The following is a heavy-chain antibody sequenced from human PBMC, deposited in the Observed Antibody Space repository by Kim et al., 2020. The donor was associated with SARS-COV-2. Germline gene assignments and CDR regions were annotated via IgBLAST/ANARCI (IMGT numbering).Heavy chain of an antibody. J-gene: IGHJ4*02. D-gene: IGHD3-22*01. CDR2: INHSGST. CDR3: ARRGRGPSGWTFDY. Sequence: SETLSLTCAVYGGSFSGYYWSWIRQPPGKGLEWIGEINHSGSTNYNPSLKSRVTISVDTSKNQFSLKLSSVTAADTAVYYCARRGRGPSGWTFDYWGQGTLVTVSS. CDR1: GGSFSGYY. V-gene: IGHV4-34*01.